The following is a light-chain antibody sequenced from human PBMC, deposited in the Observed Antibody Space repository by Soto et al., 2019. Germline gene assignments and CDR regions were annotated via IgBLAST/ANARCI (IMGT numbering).Light chain of an antibody. CDR1: SSDIGNYNY. CDR2: DVS. V-gene: IGLV2-14*03. CDR3: SAYTSISTWV. Sequence: QSALTQPASVSGSPGQAITISCSGTSSDIGNYNYVSWYQQHPGKAPKLMIYDVSNRPSGVSKRFSGSKSGNTASLTISGLQPQDEAEYYCSAYTSISTWVFGGGTKLTVL. J-gene: IGLJ2*01.